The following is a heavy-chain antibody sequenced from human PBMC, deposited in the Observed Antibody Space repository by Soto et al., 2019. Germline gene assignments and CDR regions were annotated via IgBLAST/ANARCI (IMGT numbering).Heavy chain of an antibody. Sequence: QVQLVQSGAEVKTPGSSVKVSCKASGGTFSSYAISWVRQAPGQGREWMGGIIPIFGTANYAQKFQGRVTITADESTSTAYRELSSLRSEDTAVYYCAREEEQGPHFAYGGQGTLVTVSS. CDR2: IIPIFGTA. CDR1: GGTFSSYA. J-gene: IGHJ4*02. V-gene: IGHV1-69*01. D-gene: IGHD1-1*01. CDR3: AREEEQGPHFAY.